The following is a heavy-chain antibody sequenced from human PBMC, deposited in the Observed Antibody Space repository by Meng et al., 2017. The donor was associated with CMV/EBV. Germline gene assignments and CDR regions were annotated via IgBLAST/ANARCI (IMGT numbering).Heavy chain of an antibody. D-gene: IGHD2-21*01. CDR1: GYTFTGYG. Sequence: VQLVQSGVEVKKPGASVKVSCKASGYTFTGYGISWVRQAPGQGLEWMGWISVYNGHTNFAQNLQGRVTMTTDTSTNTAYVELRSLRSDDTAIYYCARGVPLGIIYSFDYWGQGTLVTVSS. V-gene: IGHV1-18*01. J-gene: IGHJ4*01. CDR2: ISVYNGHT. CDR3: ARGVPLGIIYSFDY.